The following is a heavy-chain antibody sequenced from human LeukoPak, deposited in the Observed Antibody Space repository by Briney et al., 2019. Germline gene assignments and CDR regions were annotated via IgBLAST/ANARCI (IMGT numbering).Heavy chain of an antibody. Sequence: SETLSLTCAVYGGSFSGYYWSWIRQPPGKGLEWIGEINHSGSTNYNPSLKSRVTISVDTSKNQFSLKLSSVTAADTAVYYCARGRYYDSGSYPVDYWGQGTLVTVSS. CDR3: ARGRYYDSGSYPVDY. D-gene: IGHD3-10*01. CDR2: INHSGST. J-gene: IGHJ4*02. CDR1: GGSFSGYY. V-gene: IGHV4-34*01.